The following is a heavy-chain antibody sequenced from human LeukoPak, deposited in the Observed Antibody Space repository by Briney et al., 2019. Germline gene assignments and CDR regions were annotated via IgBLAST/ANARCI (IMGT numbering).Heavy chain of an antibody. CDR1: GFTFSSYA. CDR3: AKDHRYYDSSGLDAFDI. D-gene: IGHD3-22*01. Sequence: PGGSLRLSCAASGFTFSSYAMSRVRQAPGKELEWVSAISGSGGSTYYADSVKGRFTISRDNSKNTLYLQMNSLRAEDTAVYYCAKDHRYYDSSGLDAFDIWGQGTMVSVSS. V-gene: IGHV3-23*01. CDR2: ISGSGGST. J-gene: IGHJ3*02.